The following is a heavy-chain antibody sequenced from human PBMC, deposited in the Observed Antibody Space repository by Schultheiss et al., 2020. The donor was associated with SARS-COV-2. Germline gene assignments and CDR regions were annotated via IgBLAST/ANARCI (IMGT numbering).Heavy chain of an antibody. Sequence: SVKVSCKASGYTFTGYYMHWVRQAPGQGLEWMGGIIPIFGIANYAQKFQGRVTITADKSTSTAYMELSSLRSEDTAVYYCASAASGGRSSGWFQVAFDIWGQGTMVTVSS. CDR2: IIPIFGIA. D-gene: IGHD6-19*01. CDR1: GYTFTGYY. CDR3: ASAASGGRSSGWFQVAFDI. J-gene: IGHJ3*02. V-gene: IGHV1-69*10.